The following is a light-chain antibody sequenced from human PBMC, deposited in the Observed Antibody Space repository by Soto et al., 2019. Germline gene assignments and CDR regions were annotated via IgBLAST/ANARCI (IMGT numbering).Light chain of an antibody. V-gene: IGKV1-5*03. CDR2: QAS. J-gene: IGKJ2*01. CDR1: QSISSW. CDR3: QQYHRYPYT. Sequence: DIQMTQSPSSLSASVGDRVTITCRASQSISSWLAWYQQKPGKAPKLLIFQASTLESEVPSRFSGSGSGTEFTLTINSLQPDDFAAYYCQQYHRYPYTFGQGTKLEIK.